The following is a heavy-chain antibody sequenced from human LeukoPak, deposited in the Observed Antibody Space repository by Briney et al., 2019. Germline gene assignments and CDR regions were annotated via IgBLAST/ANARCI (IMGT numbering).Heavy chain of an antibody. CDR2: ISSSGSTI. J-gene: IGHJ3*02. CDR1: GFTFSDYY. CDR3: VRDEYCSSPTCRGAFDI. Sequence: PGGSLRLSCAASGFTFSDYYMSWIRQAPGKGLEWVSYISSSGSTIYYADSVKGRFTISRDNAKNSLYLQMNSLRAEDTAVYYCVRDEYCSSPTCRGAFDIWGQGTMVTVSS. V-gene: IGHV3-11*04. D-gene: IGHD2-2*01.